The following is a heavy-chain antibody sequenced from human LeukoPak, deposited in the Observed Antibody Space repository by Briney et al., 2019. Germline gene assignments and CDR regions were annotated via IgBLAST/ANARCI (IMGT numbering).Heavy chain of an antibody. V-gene: IGHV1-2*06. CDR1: GYTFTEYY. D-gene: IGHD3/OR15-3a*01. CDR3: MTFGSGAHYGGY. CDR2: INTNSGGT. Sequence: GASVKVSCKASGYTFTEYYMHWVRQAPGQGFEWMGRINTNSGGTNYAENFQGRVTMTRDTSISTAYIELSSLRSDDTAVYYCMTFGSGAHYGGYWGQGTLVTVSS. J-gene: IGHJ4*02.